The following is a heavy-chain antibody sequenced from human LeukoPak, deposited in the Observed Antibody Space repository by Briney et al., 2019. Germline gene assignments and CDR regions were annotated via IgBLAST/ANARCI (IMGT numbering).Heavy chain of an antibody. CDR2: VRTKANNYAT. V-gene: IGHV3-73*01. Sequence: GGSLRLSCAASGFMFSGSPMHGVRQASGKGLEWAGRVRTKANNYATIYAASVEGRFTISRDDSKNTAYLQMNSLKTEDTAVYYCARPSQYGSGTDYYFDSWGQGTLVTVSS. J-gene: IGHJ4*02. D-gene: IGHD3-10*01. CDR1: GFMFSGSP. CDR3: ARPSQYGSGTDYYFDS.